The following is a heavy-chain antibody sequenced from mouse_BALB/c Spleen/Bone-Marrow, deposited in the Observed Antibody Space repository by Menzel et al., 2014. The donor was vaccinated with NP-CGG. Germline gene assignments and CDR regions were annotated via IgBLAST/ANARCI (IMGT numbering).Heavy chain of an antibody. CDR3: ARLGYYGAMAY. J-gene: IGHJ4*01. CDR2: INPDSSTI. V-gene: IGHV4-1*02. D-gene: IGHD1-1*01. CDR1: GFDFSRYW. Sequence: EVKLQESGGGLVQPGGSLKLSCAASGFDFSRYWMSWVRRAPGKGLEWIGEINPDSSTINYTPSLKDKFIISRDNAKDTLYLQMSKVRSEDTALYYCARLGYYGAMAYWGQGASVTVSS.